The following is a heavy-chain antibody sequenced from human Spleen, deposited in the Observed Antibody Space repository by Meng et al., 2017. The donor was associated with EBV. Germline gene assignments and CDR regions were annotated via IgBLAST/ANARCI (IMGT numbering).Heavy chain of an antibody. J-gene: IGHJ4*02. Sequence: QVHLHQWGAGLLKPSETLSLTCALYGESFSGHYWTWIRQPPGKGLEWIGEINESGITNYNPSLKSRVTLSIDTSERHFSLNLSSVTAADTAVYYCARGKIDWGQGTLVTVSS. CDR1: GESFSGHY. CDR2: INESGIT. D-gene: IGHD2-21*01. V-gene: IGHV4-34*01. CDR3: ARGKID.